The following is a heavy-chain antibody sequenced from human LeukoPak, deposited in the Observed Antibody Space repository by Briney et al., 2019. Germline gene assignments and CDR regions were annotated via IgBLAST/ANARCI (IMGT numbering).Heavy chain of an antibody. D-gene: IGHD6-13*01. V-gene: IGHV3-23*01. Sequence: GGSLRLSCAAFGFTFSSYAMSWVRQAPGKGLEWVSAISGSGGSTYYADSVKGRFSISRDNSKNTLYLQMNSLRAEDTAVYYCAKDPIAAADVFDYWGQGTLVTVSS. J-gene: IGHJ4*02. CDR1: GFTFSSYA. CDR3: AKDPIAAADVFDY. CDR2: ISGSGGST.